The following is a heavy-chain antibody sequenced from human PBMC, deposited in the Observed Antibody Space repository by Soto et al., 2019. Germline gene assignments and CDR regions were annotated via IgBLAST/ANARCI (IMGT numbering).Heavy chain of an antibody. CDR2: ISHDGSIY. CDR1: GFAFSSYG. CDR3: AKEVGASDTAVLGFFYYGVDV. D-gene: IGHD5-18*01. V-gene: IGHV3-30*18. J-gene: IGHJ6*02. Sequence: LRLSCAASGFAFSSYGIHWVRQAPGKGLEWVAVISHDGSIYSYADSVAGRLDISRDNSKSMVYVDMISLRPDDTAVYYCAKEVGASDTAVLGFFYYGVDVWGQGTTVTVSS.